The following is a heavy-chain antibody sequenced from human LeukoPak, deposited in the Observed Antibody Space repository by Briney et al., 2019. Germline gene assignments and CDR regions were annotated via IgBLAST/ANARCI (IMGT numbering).Heavy chain of an antibody. CDR2: IKQDGSEK. V-gene: IGHV3-7*01. J-gene: IGHJ4*02. Sequence: PGGSLRLSCAASGFTFSSYWMSWVRQAPGKGLEWVANIKQDGSEKYHVDSVKGRFTISRDNAKNSLYLQMNSLRAEDTAVYYCARGSGSGSYFDWGQGTLVTVSS. D-gene: IGHD3-10*01. CDR3: ARGSGSGSYFD. CDR1: GFTFSSYW.